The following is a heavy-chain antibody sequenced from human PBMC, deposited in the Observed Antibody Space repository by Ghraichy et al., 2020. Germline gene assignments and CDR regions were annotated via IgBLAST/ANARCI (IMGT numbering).Heavy chain of an antibody. J-gene: IGHJ6*03. V-gene: IGHV4-34*01. Sequence: SQTLSLTCAVYGESFSGYYWSWIRLPPGKGLEWIGEINQSGSTNYNPSLESRVTISIDTSKNQFSLKLSSVTAADTAEYYCARGQIDGDPRMGFGYYMDVWEKGTTVTVSS. CDR3: ARGQIDGDPRMGFGYYMDV. CDR2: INQSGST. CDR1: GESFSGYY. D-gene: IGHD4-17*01.